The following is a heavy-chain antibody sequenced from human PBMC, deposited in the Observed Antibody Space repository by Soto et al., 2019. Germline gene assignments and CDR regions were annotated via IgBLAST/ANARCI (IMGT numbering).Heavy chain of an antibody. J-gene: IGHJ3*01. V-gene: IGHV1-18*01. D-gene: IGHD3-22*01. Sequence: ASVKVSCKASGYTFTSYGISWVRQAPGQGLEWMGWISAYNGNTNYAQKLQGRVTMTTDTSTSTAYMELRSLRSDDTAVYYCARGDSGGYYRTQGAFDVWGQGTMVTVSS. CDR2: ISAYNGNT. CDR1: GYTFTSYG. CDR3: ARGDSGGYYRTQGAFDV.